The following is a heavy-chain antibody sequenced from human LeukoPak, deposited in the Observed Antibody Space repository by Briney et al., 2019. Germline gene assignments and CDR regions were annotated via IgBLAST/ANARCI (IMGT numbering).Heavy chain of an antibody. Sequence: SQTLSLTCAISGDSVSSNSAAWNWIRQSPSRGLEWLGRTYYRSKWYNDYAVSVKSRITINQDTSKNQFSLQLNSVTPEDKAVYYCAREVGYCSGGSCLFDYWGQGTLVNVSS. V-gene: IGHV6-1*01. CDR2: TYYRSKWYN. D-gene: IGHD2-15*01. J-gene: IGHJ4*02. CDR1: GDSVSSNSAA. CDR3: AREVGYCSGGSCLFDY.